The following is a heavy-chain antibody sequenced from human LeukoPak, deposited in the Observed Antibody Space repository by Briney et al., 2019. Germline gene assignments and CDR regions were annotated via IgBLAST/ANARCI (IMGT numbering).Heavy chain of an antibody. CDR3: ARVRDIAVVPAAVAFDY. Sequence: GSLRLSCAASGFTFSSYSMNWVRQAPGKGLEWVSSISSSSSYIYYADSVKGRFTISRDNAKNSLYLQMNSLRAEDTAVYYCARVRDIAVVPAAVAFDYWGQGTLVTVSS. J-gene: IGHJ4*02. V-gene: IGHV3-21*01. D-gene: IGHD2-2*01. CDR1: GFTFSSYS. CDR2: ISSSSSYI.